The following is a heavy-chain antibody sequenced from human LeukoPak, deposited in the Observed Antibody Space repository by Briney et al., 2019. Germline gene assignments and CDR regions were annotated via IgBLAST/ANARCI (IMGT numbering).Heavy chain of an antibody. CDR1: GFTFSSYG. CDR3: AVYLQAPTYYDFWSGYSDRDLGFDY. CDR2: ICYDGSNK. V-gene: IGHV3-33*08. Sequence: PGGSLRLSCAASGFTFSSYGMNWVRQAPGKGLEWVAVICYDGSNKYYADSVNGRFIISRDTSKNTLYLQMNSLRAEDTAAYYCAVYLQAPTYYDFWSGYSDRDLGFDYWGQGTLVTVSS. J-gene: IGHJ4*02. D-gene: IGHD3-3*01.